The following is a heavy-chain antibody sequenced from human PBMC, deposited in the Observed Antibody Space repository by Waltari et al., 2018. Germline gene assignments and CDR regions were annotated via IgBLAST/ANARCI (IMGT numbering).Heavy chain of an antibody. CDR3: TRVSGYTYGPDFDY. CDR1: GLAFGDYA. V-gene: IGHV3-49*03. Sequence: DVQLAESGGGLVQPVRSLTLSVTPSGLAFGDYAMRWRRQAPGKGLEWVGFIRSKTYGGTTEYGASVKGRFSISRDDSKSIAYLQMNSLKTEDTAIYYCTRVSGYTYGPDFDYWGQGTLVTVSS. CDR2: IRSKTYGGTT. J-gene: IGHJ4*02. D-gene: IGHD5-18*01.